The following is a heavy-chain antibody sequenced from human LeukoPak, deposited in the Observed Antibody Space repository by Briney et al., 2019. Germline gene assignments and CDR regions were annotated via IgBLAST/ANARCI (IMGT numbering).Heavy chain of an antibody. Sequence: GASVKVSCKASGGTFSSYAISWVRQAPGQGLEWMGGIIPIFGTANYAQKFQGRVTITADKSTSTAYMELSSLRSEDTAVYYCARITYYYGSGSYRAGLDPWGQGTLVTVSS. CDR2: IIPIFGTA. D-gene: IGHD3-10*01. CDR3: ARITYYYGSGSYRAGLDP. CDR1: GGTFSSYA. J-gene: IGHJ5*02. V-gene: IGHV1-69*06.